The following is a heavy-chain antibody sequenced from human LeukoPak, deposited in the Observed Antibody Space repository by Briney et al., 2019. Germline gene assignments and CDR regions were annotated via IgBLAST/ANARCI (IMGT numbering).Heavy chain of an antibody. J-gene: IGHJ5*02. V-gene: IGHV4-30-4*01. CDR3: ARLWFGEYRWFDP. CDR1: GGSISSGDYY. CDR2: IYYSGST. D-gene: IGHD3-10*01. Sequence: PSETLSLTCTVSGGSISSGDYYWSWIRQPPGKGLEWIGYIYYSGSTYYNPSLKSRVTISVDTSKNQFSLKLSSVTAADTAVYYCARLWFGEYRWFDPWGQGTPVTVSS.